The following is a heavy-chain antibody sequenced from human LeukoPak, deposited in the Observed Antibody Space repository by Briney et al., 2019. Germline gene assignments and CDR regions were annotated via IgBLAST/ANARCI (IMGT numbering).Heavy chain of an antibody. CDR3: ARGSATGRPNFDY. V-gene: IGHV4-59*01. CDR1: GGSISTYY. D-gene: IGHD6-6*01. J-gene: IGHJ4*02. CDR2: IYYSGST. Sequence: SETLSLTCAVSGGSISTYYWTWIRQPPGKGLEWIGYIYYSGSTNYNPSLKSRVTISVDTSKNQFSLKLSSVTAADTAVYFCARGSATGRPNFDYWGQGTLVTVSS.